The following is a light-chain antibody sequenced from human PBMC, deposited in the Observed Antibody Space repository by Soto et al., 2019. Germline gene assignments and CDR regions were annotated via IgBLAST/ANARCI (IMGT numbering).Light chain of an antibody. CDR2: GAS. CDR1: QSVSSSY. Sequence: EILLTHSPGTLSLSPGERATLSCRASQSVSSSYLAWYQQKPGQAPRLLIYGASSRATGIPDRFSGSGSGTDFTLTISRLEPEDFAAYYCQQYGSPPWTFGQGTKVDIK. V-gene: IGKV3-20*01. J-gene: IGKJ1*01. CDR3: QQYGSPPWT.